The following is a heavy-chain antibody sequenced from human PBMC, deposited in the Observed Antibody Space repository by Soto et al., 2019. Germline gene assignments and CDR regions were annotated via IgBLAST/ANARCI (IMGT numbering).Heavy chain of an antibody. CDR3: ARHKDSSGPSGGWFDP. Sequence: SETLSLTCAVSGGSISSGGYSWSWIRQPPGKGLEWIGYIYHSGSTYYNPSLKSRVTISVDRSKNQFSLKLSSVTAADTAVYYCARHKDSSGPSGGWFDPWGQGTLVTVSS. D-gene: IGHD3-22*01. J-gene: IGHJ5*02. V-gene: IGHV4-30-2*01. CDR1: GGSISSGGYS. CDR2: IYHSGST.